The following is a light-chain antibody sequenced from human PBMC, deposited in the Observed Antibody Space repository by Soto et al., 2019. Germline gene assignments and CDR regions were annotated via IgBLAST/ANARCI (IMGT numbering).Light chain of an antibody. V-gene: IGKV1D-12*01. CDR1: QNINNY. Sequence: IRRTQSPSSFSAATGDIFTITFQSSQNINNYLNWYKQKPGKVPKLLIYAASILQSGVPSRFSGSGSGTDLNLTINNLQPEDFATYYCQQAKSFPVSFGQGTRLEIK. J-gene: IGKJ5*01. CDR3: QQAKSFPVS. CDR2: AAS.